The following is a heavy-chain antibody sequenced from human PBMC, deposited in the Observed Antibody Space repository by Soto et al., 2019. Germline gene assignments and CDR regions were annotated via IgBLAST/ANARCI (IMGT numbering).Heavy chain of an antibody. CDR3: ARHSSSAIRGRPVTWFDP. J-gene: IGHJ5*02. Sequence: GGSLRLSCAASGFTVSSNYMSWVRQAPGKGLEWVSVIYSGGSTYYADSVKGRFTISRDNSKNTLYLQMNSLRAEDTAVYYCARHSSSAIRGRPVTWFDPLGQGTLVTVSS. D-gene: IGHD1-26*01. V-gene: IGHV3-53*01. CDR1: GFTVSSNY. CDR2: IYSGGST.